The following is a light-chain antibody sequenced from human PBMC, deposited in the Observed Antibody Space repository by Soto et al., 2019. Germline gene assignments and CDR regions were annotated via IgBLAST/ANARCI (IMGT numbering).Light chain of an antibody. CDR3: QHRSIWPFT. Sequence: EIVLTQSPATLSLSPGERATLSCRASQSVSSYLAWYQQKPGQAPRLLIYDASNRATGIPARFSGSGSGTDSTLTISSLEPEDFAVFYCQHRSIWPFTFGPGTKVDLK. CDR1: QSVSSY. V-gene: IGKV3-11*01. CDR2: DAS. J-gene: IGKJ3*01.